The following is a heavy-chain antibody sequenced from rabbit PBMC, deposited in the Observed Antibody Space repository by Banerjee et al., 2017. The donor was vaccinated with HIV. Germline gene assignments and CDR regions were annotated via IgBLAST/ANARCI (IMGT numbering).Heavy chain of an antibody. V-gene: IGHV1S40*01. Sequence: QSLEESGGDLVKPGASLTLTCTASGFSFSSFGVSWVRQAPGKGLEWIACIDSGSSGYTYYASWAKGRFTISKTSSTTVTLQMTSLTAADTATYFCARDIYAHTSGYGPLFVLWGQGTLVTVS. CDR1: GFSFSSFG. CDR3: ARDIYAHTSGYGPLFVL. D-gene: IGHD1-1*01. CDR2: IDSGSSGYT. J-gene: IGHJ3*01.